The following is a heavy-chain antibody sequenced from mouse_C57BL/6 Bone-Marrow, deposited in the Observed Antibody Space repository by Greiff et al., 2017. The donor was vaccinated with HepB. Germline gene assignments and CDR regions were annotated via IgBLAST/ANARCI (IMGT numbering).Heavy chain of an antibody. Sequence: QVQLQQPGAELVKPGASVKLSCKASGYTFTSYWMQWVKQRPGQGLEWIGEIDPSDSYTNYNQKFKGKATLTVDTSSSTAYMQLSSLKSEDSAVYYCARDDYVYFDYWGQGTTLTVSS. CDR1: GYTFTSYW. D-gene: IGHD2-4*01. CDR2: IDPSDSYT. CDR3: ARDDYVYFDY. J-gene: IGHJ2*01. V-gene: IGHV1-50*01.